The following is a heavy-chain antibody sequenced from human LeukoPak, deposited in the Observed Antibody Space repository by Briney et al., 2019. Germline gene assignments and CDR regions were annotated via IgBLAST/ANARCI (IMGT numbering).Heavy chain of an antibody. CDR3: ARESGIAARTFDY. D-gene: IGHD6-6*01. J-gene: IGHJ4*02. V-gene: IGHV1-3*03. Sequence: ASVKVSCKASGYTFTSYAMHWVRQAPGQRLEWMGWINAGNGNTKYSQEFQGRVTITRDTSASTAYMELSSLRSEDMAVYYCARESGIAARTFDYWGQGTLVTVSS. CDR1: GYTFTSYA. CDR2: INAGNGNT.